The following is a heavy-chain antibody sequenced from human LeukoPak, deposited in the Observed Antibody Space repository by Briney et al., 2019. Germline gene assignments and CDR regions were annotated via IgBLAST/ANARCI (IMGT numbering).Heavy chain of an antibody. Sequence: PGGSLRLSCAASGFTFSTYWMSWVRQAPGKGLEWVANINQDGGAKHYVDSVKGRFTISRDNARNSLYLQMNSLRAEDTAVYYCARDRSTTHFDYWGQGTLVTVSS. CDR3: ARDRSTTHFDY. J-gene: IGHJ4*02. D-gene: IGHD5/OR15-5a*01. CDR1: GFTFSTYW. V-gene: IGHV3-7*01. CDR2: INQDGGAK.